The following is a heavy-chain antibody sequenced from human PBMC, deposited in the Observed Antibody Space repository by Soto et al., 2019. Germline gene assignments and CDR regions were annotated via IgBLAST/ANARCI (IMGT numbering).Heavy chain of an antibody. J-gene: IGHJ4*02. CDR1: GFTFSYYT. CDR3: ARRGEDFFLVRGIWGGFDY. D-gene: IGHD3-16*01. CDR2: ISSSSNYI. Sequence: EVQLVESGGGLVKPGGSLRLSCEASGFTFSYYTMNWVRQAPGKGLEWVSSISSSSNYIYYADSVRGRFTVSRDNAVNSLYLQMDGLRGEDTAVYYCARRGEDFFLVRGIWGGFDYWGQVILVTVSS. V-gene: IGHV3-21*02.